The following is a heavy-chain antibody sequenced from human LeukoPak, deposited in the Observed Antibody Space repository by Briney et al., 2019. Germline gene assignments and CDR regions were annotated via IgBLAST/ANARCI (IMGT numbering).Heavy chain of an antibody. Sequence: SETLSLTCTVSGGSIGSHYWSWIRQPPGKGLEWVGYIYYSGTTNYNPSLKSRVTMSVDTSKNQFSLKLSSVTAADTAVYYCARDESHWSGPPRPTHWGQGTLVTVSS. CDR2: IYYSGTT. CDR1: GGSIGSHY. D-gene: IGHD3-3*01. J-gene: IGHJ4*02. CDR3: ARDESHWSGPPRPTH. V-gene: IGHV4-59*11.